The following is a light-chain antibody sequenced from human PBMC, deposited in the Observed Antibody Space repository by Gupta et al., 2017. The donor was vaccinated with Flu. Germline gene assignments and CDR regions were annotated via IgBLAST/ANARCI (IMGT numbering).Light chain of an antibody. CDR3: QQYVSSSYT. J-gene: IGKJ2*01. CDR1: QSVSSSY. Sequence: DIVLTQSPGTLSLSPGERATLSCRASQSVSSSYLAWYQQKPGQAPRLLIYGASSRATGIPDRFSGSGSGTDFTLSISRLEPEDFAVYYCQQYVSSSYTFGQGTKLEIK. CDR2: GAS. V-gene: IGKV3-20*01.